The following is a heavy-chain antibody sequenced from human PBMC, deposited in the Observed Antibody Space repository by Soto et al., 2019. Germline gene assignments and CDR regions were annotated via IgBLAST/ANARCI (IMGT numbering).Heavy chain of an antibody. CDR2: ISSDGSKT. CDR3: ARDPGSDFCSGVFDP. V-gene: IGHV3-30*04. D-gene: IGHD3-3*01. J-gene: IGHJ5*02. CDR1: GFSFSTFA. Sequence: GGSLRLSCLASGFSFSTFAMHWGRQAPGGGPEWVASISSDGSKTYYTDSAKGRFTISRDNSKKTVYLQKKSLKSDDTAVYFCARDPGSDFCSGVFDPWGQGTMVTVYS.